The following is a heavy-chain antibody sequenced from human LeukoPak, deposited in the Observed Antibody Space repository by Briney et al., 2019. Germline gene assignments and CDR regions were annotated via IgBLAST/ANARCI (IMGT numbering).Heavy chain of an antibody. CDR3: ARGDGSSWTNFDF. CDR2: INPNSGGT. J-gene: IGHJ4*02. Sequence: GASVKVSCKASGYTFTGSYMHWVRQAPGQGLEWMGWINPNSGGTKYALKFQGRVTMIRDTSINTAYMELSRLRSDDTAVYYCARGDGSSWTNFDFRGQGPLVTVSS. V-gene: IGHV1-2*02. D-gene: IGHD6-13*01. CDR1: GYTFTGSY.